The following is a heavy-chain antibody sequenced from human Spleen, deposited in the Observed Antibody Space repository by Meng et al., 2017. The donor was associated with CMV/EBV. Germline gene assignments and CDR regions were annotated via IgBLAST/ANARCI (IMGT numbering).Heavy chain of an antibody. V-gene: IGHV3-33*06. Sequence: LSLTCAASGFTFSTYGMHWVRQAPGKGLEWVAFIWYDGTKKYYADSVKGRFTISRDNSKNTLYLQMNSLRVEDTAVYYCAKELWSRGSGRLDVWGQGTTVTVSS. D-gene: IGHD6-19*01. CDR2: IWYDGTKK. CDR1: GFTFSTYG. J-gene: IGHJ6*02. CDR3: AKELWSRGSGRLDV.